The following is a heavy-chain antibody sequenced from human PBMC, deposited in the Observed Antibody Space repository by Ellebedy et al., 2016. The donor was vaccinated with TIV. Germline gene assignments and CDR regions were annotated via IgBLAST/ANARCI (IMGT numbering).Heavy chain of an antibody. J-gene: IGHJ4*02. CDR3: PKWLEWLFPFDY. CDR1: GFTFSSYA. CDR2: ISGSGGST. D-gene: IGHD3-3*01. Sequence: GESLKISXAASGFTFSSYAMSWVRQAPGKGLEWVSAISGSGGSTYHADSVKGRFTISRDNSKNTLYLQMNSLRAEDTAVYYCPKWLEWLFPFDYWGQGTLVTVSS. V-gene: IGHV3-23*01.